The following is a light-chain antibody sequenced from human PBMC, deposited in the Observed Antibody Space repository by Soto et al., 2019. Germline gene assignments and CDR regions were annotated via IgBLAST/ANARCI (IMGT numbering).Light chain of an antibody. CDR2: DVS. J-gene: IGLJ1*01. V-gene: IGLV2-14*01. CDR3: SSYTSSSTLYV. CDR1: NSEVGGYNY. Sequence: SVLAQPASLSGAPWQSITISCTGNNSEVGGYNYVSWYQQHPGKAPKLMIYDVSNRPSGVSNRFSGSKSGNTASLTISGLQAEDEADYYCSSYTSSSTLYVFGTGTKVTVL.